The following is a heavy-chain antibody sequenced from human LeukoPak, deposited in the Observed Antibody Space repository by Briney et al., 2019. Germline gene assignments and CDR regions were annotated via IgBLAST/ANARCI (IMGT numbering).Heavy chain of an antibody. V-gene: IGHV4-38-2*02. CDR1: GYSIISDYF. CDR2: IFHSGDV. Sequence: SGTLSLTCIVSGYSIISDYFWGWVRQPPGKGPEWIGSIFHSGDVYYNPSLTSRVTLSVDPSNNRFSLKVISVTAADTAIYYCARVVASTSIDFWGQGTLVTVSS. J-gene: IGHJ4*02. CDR3: ARVVASTSIDF. D-gene: IGHD2-15*01.